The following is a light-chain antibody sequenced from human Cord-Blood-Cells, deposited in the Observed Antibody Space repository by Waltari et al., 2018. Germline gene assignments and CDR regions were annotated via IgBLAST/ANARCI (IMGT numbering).Light chain of an antibody. V-gene: IGKV4-1*01. Sequence: DIVMTQSPDSLAVSLGERATINSKSSQSVLYSSNNKNYLAWYQQKPGQPPRLLIYWATTREAGVPDRSGGSGARTDFTITISSLHAEDVAVYYCQQNYSTPTFGRGTKVEIK. CDR1: QSVLYSSNNKNY. CDR3: QQNYSTPT. CDR2: WAT. J-gene: IGKJ4*02.